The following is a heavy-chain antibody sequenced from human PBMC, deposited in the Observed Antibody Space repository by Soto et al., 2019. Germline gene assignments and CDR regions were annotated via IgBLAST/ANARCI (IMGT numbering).Heavy chain of an antibody. CDR2: IDPSDSYT. CDR1: GYSFTSYW. Sequence: GESLKISCKGSGYSFTSYWISWVRQMPGKGLEWMGRIDPSDSYTNYSPSFQGHVTISADKSISTAYLQWSSLKASDTAMYYCARLRRIAAAGEGFDYWGQGTLVTVSS. J-gene: IGHJ4*02. D-gene: IGHD6-13*01. CDR3: ARLRRIAAAGEGFDY. V-gene: IGHV5-10-1*01.